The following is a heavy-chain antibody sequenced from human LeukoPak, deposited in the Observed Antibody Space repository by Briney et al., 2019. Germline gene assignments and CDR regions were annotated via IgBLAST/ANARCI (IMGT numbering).Heavy chain of an antibody. CDR1: GSTFSSYA. Sequence: AGGSLRLSCAASGSTFSSYAMSWVRQAPGKGLEWVSAISGSGGSTYYADSVKGRFTISRDNSKNTLYLQMNSLRAEDTAVYYCAKADYYDSSGYFYPFDYWGQGTLVTVSS. CDR3: AKADYYDSSGYFYPFDY. V-gene: IGHV3-23*01. J-gene: IGHJ4*02. CDR2: ISGSGGST. D-gene: IGHD3-22*01.